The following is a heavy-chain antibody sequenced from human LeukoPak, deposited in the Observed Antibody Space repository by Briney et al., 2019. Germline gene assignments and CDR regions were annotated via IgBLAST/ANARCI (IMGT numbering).Heavy chain of an antibody. CDR1: GGSISSYY. Sequence: SETLSLTCTVSGGSISSYYWSWIRHPRGRAREGLGYLYYRGSTNYNPSLKSRVTISVDTSKNQFSLRLTSVTAADTAVYYCAGGNSGSGHYWYFGLWGRGTLVAVSS. V-gene: IGHV4-59*08. CDR2: LYYRGST. J-gene: IGHJ2*01. CDR3: AGGNSGSGHYWYFGL. D-gene: IGHD2-15*01.